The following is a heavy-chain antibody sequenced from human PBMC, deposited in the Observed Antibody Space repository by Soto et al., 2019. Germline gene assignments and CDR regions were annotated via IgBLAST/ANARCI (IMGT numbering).Heavy chain of an antibody. CDR1: GDSSSTSTYS. V-gene: IGHV4-30-2*01. CDR2: IYHSGVT. CDR3: AGMPYTSGLRFDP. D-gene: IGHD6-19*01. Sequence: PSETLSLTCSFSGDSSSTSTYSWSWIRQPPGKALEWVGFIYHSGVTSHNPSLKSRVSISLDMSNNQCTLNLRSVTAADTAVYYCAGMPYTSGLRFDPWGPGTLVTVSS. J-gene: IGHJ5*02.